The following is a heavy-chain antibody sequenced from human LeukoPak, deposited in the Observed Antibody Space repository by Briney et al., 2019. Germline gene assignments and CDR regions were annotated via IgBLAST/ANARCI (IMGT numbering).Heavy chain of an antibody. J-gene: IGHJ5*02. CDR3: AMGGPSNWFDP. CDR2: INTNTGNP. D-gene: IGHD2-15*01. Sequence: GASVKVSCKASGYTFTRHALNWVRQAPGQGPEWMGWINTNTGNPTYAQGFTGRLVFSLDTSVSTAYLQISSLKAADTAVYYCAMGGPSNWFDPWGQGTLVTVSS. V-gene: IGHV7-4-1*02. CDR1: GYTFTRHA.